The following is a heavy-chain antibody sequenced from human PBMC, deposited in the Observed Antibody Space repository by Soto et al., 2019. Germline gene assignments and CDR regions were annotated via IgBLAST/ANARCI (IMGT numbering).Heavy chain of an antibody. CDR1: GFTFGDYA. Sequence: PGGSLRLSCTASGFTFGDYAMSWFRQAPGKGLEWVGFIRSKAYGGTTEYAASVKGRFTISRDDSKSIAYLQMNSLKTEDTVVYYCTRGYDFWSGYYSPSLNYYYGMDVWGQGTTVTVSS. CDR3: TRGYDFWSGYYSPSLNYYYGMDV. CDR2: IRSKAYGGTT. J-gene: IGHJ6*02. V-gene: IGHV3-49*03. D-gene: IGHD3-3*01.